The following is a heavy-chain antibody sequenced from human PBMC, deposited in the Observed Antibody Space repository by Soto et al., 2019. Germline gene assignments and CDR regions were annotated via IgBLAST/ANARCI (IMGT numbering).Heavy chain of an antibody. Sequence: EVQLVESGGGLVQPGGSLRLSCTASGFTFSSYWMTWVRQAPGKGLEWVANIYPGGSEKYYVESVKGRFTISRDNTRNSMSLQMNSLRAEDTAVYFCAGDRGSGLYGAGSDYWGQGTQVTVSS. CDR2: IYPGGSEK. J-gene: IGHJ4*02. D-gene: IGHD6-19*01. CDR3: AGDRGSGLYGAGSDY. V-gene: IGHV3-7*01. CDR1: GFTFSSYW.